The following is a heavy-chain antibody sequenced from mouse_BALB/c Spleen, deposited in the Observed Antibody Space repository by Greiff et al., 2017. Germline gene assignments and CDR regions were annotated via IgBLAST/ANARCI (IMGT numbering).Heavy chain of an antibody. V-gene: IGHV1-4*01. CDR3: ARGEGYYYGSSPFFAY. J-gene: IGHJ3*01. CDR1: GYTFTSYT. Sequence: VQLQQSGAELARPGASVKMSCKASGYTFTSYTMHWVKQRPGQGLEWIGYINPSSGYTNYNQKFKDKATLTADKSSSTAYMQLSSLTSEDSAVYYCARGEGYYYGSSPFFAYWGQGTLVTVSA. CDR2: INPSSGYT. D-gene: IGHD1-1*01.